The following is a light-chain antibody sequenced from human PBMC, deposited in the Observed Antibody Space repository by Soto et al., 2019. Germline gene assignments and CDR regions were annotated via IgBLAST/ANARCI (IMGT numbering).Light chain of an antibody. V-gene: IGLV1-40*01. Sequence: QLVLTQPPSVSGAPGQRVTISFTGSSSNIGAGYDVHWYQQLPGTAPKLLIYGNSNRPSGVPDRFSGSKSGTSASLAITGLQAEDEADYYCQSYDSSLSGLVVGTGTKVTVL. CDR1: SSNIGAGYD. CDR3: QSYDSSLSGLV. J-gene: IGLJ1*01. CDR2: GNS.